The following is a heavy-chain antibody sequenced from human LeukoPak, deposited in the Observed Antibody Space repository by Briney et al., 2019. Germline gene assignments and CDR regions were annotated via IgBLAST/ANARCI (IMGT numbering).Heavy chain of an antibody. V-gene: IGHV3-7*01. J-gene: IGHJ4*02. CDR1: GFIFTDYW. CDR2: IKYDGIDK. D-gene: IGHD5-24*01. CDR3: ARNRGWLQFDN. Sequence: GGALRLSCAASGFIFTDYWMNWVRQAPGKGLEWVAMIKYDGIDKKYLDSVKGRFTISRDNAKNSLYLEMNSLRAEDTAMYYCARNRGWLQFDNWGQGTLVTVSS.